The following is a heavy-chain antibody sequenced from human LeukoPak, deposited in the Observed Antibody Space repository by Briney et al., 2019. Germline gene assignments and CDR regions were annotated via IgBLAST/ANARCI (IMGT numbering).Heavy chain of an antibody. CDR1: GYSFTSYW. V-gene: IGHV5-51*01. J-gene: IGHJ4*02. Sequence: GESLKISCKGSGYSFTSYWIGWVRQMPGKGLEWMGIIYPGDSDTRYSPSFQGQVTISADKSIGTAYLQWSSLKASDTAMYYCARLVDTAMGGDLYFDYWGQGTLVTVSS. D-gene: IGHD5-18*01. CDR3: ARLVDTAMGGDLYFDY. CDR2: IYPGDSDT.